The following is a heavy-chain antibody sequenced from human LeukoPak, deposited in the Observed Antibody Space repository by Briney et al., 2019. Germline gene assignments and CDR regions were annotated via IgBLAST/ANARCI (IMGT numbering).Heavy chain of an antibody. Sequence: ASETLSLTCTVSGGSIDSNSWTWIRQPPGKGLEWIASMFYRGSTYYNASLRSRVTLSVDTSMNQFSLKLSSVTASDTATFYCVRQGGWGGAASLIEFWGQGILVTVSS. CDR2: MFYRGST. CDR3: VRQGGWGGAASLIEF. CDR1: GGSIDSNS. J-gene: IGHJ4*02. D-gene: IGHD2-15*01. V-gene: IGHV4-59*04.